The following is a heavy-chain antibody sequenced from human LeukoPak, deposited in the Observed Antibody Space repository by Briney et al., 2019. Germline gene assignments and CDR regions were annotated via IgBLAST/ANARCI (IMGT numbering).Heavy chain of an antibody. CDR3: ASLYGSGSYRYYYYYYMDV. J-gene: IGHJ6*03. V-gene: IGHV1-2*02. CDR1: GYTFTGYY. D-gene: IGHD3-10*01. Sequence: GASVKVSCKASGYTFTGYYMHWVRQAPGQGLEWMGWINPNSGGTNYAQKFQGRVTMTRDTSISTAYMELSRLRSDDAAVYYCASLYGSGSYRYYYYYYMDVWGKGTTVTVSS. CDR2: INPNSGGT.